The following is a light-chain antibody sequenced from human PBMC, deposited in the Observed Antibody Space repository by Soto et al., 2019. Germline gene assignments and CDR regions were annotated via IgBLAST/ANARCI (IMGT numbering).Light chain of an antibody. Sequence: DIQMTQSPSTLSASVGDRVTITCRSSQSISFWLAWYQQKPGKAPKLLIYDASTFYSGVQSRFSGSRSGTEFTLTISSLQPDDFGSYYCQQYNSFAPYSFGQGTKLEI. CDR3: QQYNSFAPYS. V-gene: IGKV1-5*01. CDR1: QSISFW. CDR2: DAS. J-gene: IGKJ2*03.